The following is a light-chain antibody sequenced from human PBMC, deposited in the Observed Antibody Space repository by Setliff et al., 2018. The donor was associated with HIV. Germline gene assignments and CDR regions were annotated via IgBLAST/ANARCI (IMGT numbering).Light chain of an antibody. V-gene: IGLV2-14*03. CDR3: SSYTSRTPLYV. CDR2: DVG. J-gene: IGLJ1*01. Sequence: QSVLTQPASVSGSPGQSITISCTGTSSDVGDYNYVSWYQQHPGKAPKLTISDVGNRPSGISNRFSGSKSGNTASLTISGLQAEDEADYYCSSYTSRTPLYVFGTGTKVTVL. CDR1: SSDVGDYNY.